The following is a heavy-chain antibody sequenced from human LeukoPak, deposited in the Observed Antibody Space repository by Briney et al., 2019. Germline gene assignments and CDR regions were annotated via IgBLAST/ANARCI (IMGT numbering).Heavy chain of an antibody. CDR2: IFPSGGEI. Sequence: GGSLRLSCAASGFTFSTFAMLWVRQPRGKGLEWVSSIFPSGGEIHYADSVRGRFTISRDNSKSTLSLQMNSLRAEDTAVYYCAKASIVGATRYYFDYWGQGTLVTVSS. CDR1: GFTFSTFA. CDR3: AKASIVGATRYYFDY. D-gene: IGHD1-26*01. V-gene: IGHV3-23*01. J-gene: IGHJ4*02.